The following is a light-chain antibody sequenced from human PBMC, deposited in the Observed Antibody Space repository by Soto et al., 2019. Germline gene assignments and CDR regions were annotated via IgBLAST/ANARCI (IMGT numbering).Light chain of an antibody. CDR2: SAS. CDR1: QDISVY. J-gene: IGKJ5*01. CDR3: QKFNTAPFT. Sequence: DIQMTQSPSSLSASVGDRVTITCRACQDISVYLAWYQQKPGKVPKLLIYSASTLQSGVPSRFSGSGSGTDFTLTISRLQPEDVATYYCQKFNTAPFTFGLGTRLEIK. V-gene: IGKV1-27*01.